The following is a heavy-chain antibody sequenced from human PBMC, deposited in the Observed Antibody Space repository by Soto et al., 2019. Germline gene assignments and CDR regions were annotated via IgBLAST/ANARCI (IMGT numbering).Heavy chain of an antibody. J-gene: IGHJ4*02. D-gene: IGHD6-13*01. CDR2: VYNSGST. V-gene: IGHV4-59*01. CDR3: AGRIAAAARYLGY. CDR1: GGSISSNY. Sequence: PSETLSLTCTVSGGSISSNYWTGIRQPPGKGLEWIGYVYNSGSTNYNPSLKSRVTISVDTSKNKFSLKLSSLTAADTAVYYCAGRIAAAARYLGYSGQGTMVTVSS.